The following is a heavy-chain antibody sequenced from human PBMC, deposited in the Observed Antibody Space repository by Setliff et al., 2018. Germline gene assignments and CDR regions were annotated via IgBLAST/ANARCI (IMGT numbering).Heavy chain of an antibody. CDR1: GDSLSDYY. J-gene: IGHJ5*02. Sequence: SETLSLTCAVYGDSLSDYYWSWIRQPPGKGLEWIAEINHSGSTNYNPSLKSRVTISVDTSKNTLYLEMSNLRAEDTAVYFCARDVYDFRTGLAAPWGQGTLVTVSS. CDR2: INHSGST. CDR3: ARDVYDFRTGLAAP. D-gene: IGHD3-3*01. V-gene: IGHV4-34*01.